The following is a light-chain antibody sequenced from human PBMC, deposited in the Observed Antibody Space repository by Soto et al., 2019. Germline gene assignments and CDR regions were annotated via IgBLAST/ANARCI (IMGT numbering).Light chain of an antibody. J-gene: IGKJ1*01. CDR3: QQRSNWPST. V-gene: IGKV3-11*01. CDR1: QSVSSY. CDR2: DAS. Sequence: EIVLTQSPATLSLSPGERATLSCRASQSVSSYLAWYQQNXXXAPRLLIYDASNRATGIPARFSGSGSGTDFTLTISSLEPEDFAVYYCQQRSNWPSTFGQGTKVEIK.